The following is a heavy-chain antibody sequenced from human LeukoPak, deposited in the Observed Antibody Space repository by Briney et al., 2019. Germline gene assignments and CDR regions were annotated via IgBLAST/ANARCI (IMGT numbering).Heavy chain of an antibody. Sequence: SVKVSCKASGGTFSSYAISWVRQAPGQGLEWMGGIIPIFGTANYAQKFQGRVTITADKSTSTAYMELSSLRAEDTAVYYCVRDNGDVVAPLMDVWGKGTTVTISS. CDR3: VRDNGDVVAPLMDV. CDR2: IIPIFGTA. CDR1: GGTFSSYA. D-gene: IGHD2-21*01. J-gene: IGHJ6*04. V-gene: IGHV1-69*06.